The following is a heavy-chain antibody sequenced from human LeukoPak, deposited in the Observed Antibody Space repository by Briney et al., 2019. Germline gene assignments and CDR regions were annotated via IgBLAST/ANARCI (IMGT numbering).Heavy chain of an antibody. V-gene: IGHV3-48*04. CDR3: ARVGYYDSSGSSRPGFDV. D-gene: IGHD3-22*01. CDR1: GFTFSTYT. J-gene: IGHJ4*02. Sequence: GGSLRLSCAASGFTFSTYTMSWLRQAPGKGLEWVSFISRSGSTIYYADSVKGRFTISRDNAKNSLYLQMNSLRAEDTAVYYCARVGYYDSSGSSRPGFDVWGQGTLVAVSS. CDR2: ISRSGSTI.